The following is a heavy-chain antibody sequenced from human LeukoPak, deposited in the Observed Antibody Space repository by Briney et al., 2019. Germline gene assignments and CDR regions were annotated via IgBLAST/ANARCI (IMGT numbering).Heavy chain of an antibody. CDR2: IDPNGRYT. Sequence: PGGSLRLSCAASGFTFSNHYMHWVRQAPGKGLVSVSRIDPNGRYTSYADSVKGRFTISRDNAKNTLYLQMSTLGAEDTALYYCVRGSTDWNGMDVWGQGTTVTVSS. J-gene: IGHJ6*02. V-gene: IGHV3-74*01. CDR1: GFTFSNHY. D-gene: IGHD6-19*01. CDR3: VRGSTDWNGMDV.